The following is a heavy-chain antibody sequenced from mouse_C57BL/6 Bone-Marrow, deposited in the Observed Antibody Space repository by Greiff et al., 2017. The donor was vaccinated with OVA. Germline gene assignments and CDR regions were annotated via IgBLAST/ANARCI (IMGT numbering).Heavy chain of an antibody. Sequence: EVMLVESGAELVRPGASVKLSCTASGFNIKDDYMHWVKQRPEQGLEWIGWIDPANGNTKYAPKFQGKATITADTSSNTAYLQLSSLTSEDTAIYYCARDYYGSSVAYWGQGTLVTVSA. CDR1: GFNIKDDY. J-gene: IGHJ3*01. D-gene: IGHD1-1*01. CDR2: IDPANGNT. CDR3: ARDYYGSSVAY. V-gene: IGHV14-3*01.